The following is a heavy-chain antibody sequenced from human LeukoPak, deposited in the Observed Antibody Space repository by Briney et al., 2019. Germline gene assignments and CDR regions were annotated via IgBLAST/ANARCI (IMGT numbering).Heavy chain of an antibody. CDR3: CSSSWYGENFDY. Sequence: PGGSLRLSCAASGFTFSSYWMSWVRQAPGKGLEWVANIKQDGSEKYYVDSVKGRFTISRDNAKNSLYLQMNSLRAEDTAVYYCCSSSWYGENFDYWGQGTLVTVSS. D-gene: IGHD6-13*01. CDR1: GFTFSSYW. V-gene: IGHV3-7*01. J-gene: IGHJ4*02. CDR2: IKQDGSEK.